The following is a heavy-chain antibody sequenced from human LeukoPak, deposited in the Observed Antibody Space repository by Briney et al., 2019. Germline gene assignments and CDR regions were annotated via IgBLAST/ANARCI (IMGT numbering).Heavy chain of an antibody. J-gene: IGHJ3*01. CDR2: IIYSGANS. CDR1: GFTFSGSA. D-gene: IGHD3-16*02. Sequence: GGSLRLSCAASGFTFSGSAMSWVRQAPGEGLEWVSLIIYSGANSYYTDSVRGRFTISRDNSKDTLFLQMNSLRAEDTAIYYCARDIQLSTWGLGTMVTVSS. V-gene: IGHV3-23*01. CDR3: ARDIQLST.